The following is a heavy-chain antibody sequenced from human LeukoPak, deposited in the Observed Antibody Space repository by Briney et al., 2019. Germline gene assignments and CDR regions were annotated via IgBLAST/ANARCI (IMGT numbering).Heavy chain of an antibody. V-gene: IGHV3-NL1*01. Sequence: GGSLRLSCAASGFTFSSYGMHWVRQAPGKGLEWVSVFYSGGSTYYADSVKGRFTISRDNSKNTLYLQMNSLRAEDTAVYYCARGTVLPYYFDYWGQGTLVTVSS. CDR1: GFTFSSYG. D-gene: IGHD3-10*01. J-gene: IGHJ4*02. CDR2: FYSGGST. CDR3: ARGTVLPYYFDY.